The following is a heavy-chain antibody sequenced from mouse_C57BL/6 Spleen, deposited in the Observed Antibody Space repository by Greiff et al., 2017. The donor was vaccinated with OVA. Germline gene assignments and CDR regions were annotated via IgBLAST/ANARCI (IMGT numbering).Heavy chain of an antibody. CDR1: GYTFTDYE. CDR2: IDPETGGT. V-gene: IGHV1-15*01. J-gene: IGHJ1*03. CDR3: TRWMITTVVALNWYFDV. Sequence: VQVVESGAELVRPGASVTLSCKASGYTFTDYEMHWVKQTPVHGLEWIGAIDPETGGTAYNQKFKGKAILTADKSSSTAYMELRSLTSEDSAVYYCTRWMITTVVALNWYFDVWGTGTTVTVSS. D-gene: IGHD1-1*01.